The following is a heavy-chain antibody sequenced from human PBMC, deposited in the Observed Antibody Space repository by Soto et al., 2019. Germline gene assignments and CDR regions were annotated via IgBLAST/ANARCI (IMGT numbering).Heavy chain of an antibody. CDR2: INSDGSST. V-gene: IGHV3-74*01. J-gene: IGHJ5*02. D-gene: IGHD3-3*01. Sequence: GGSLRLSCAASGFTFSSYWMHWVRQAPGKGLVWVSRINSDGSSTSYADSVKGRFTISRDNAKNTLYLQMNSLGAEDTAVYYCARDFITIFGVALNWFDPWGQGTLVTVSS. CDR1: GFTFSSYW. CDR3: ARDFITIFGVALNWFDP.